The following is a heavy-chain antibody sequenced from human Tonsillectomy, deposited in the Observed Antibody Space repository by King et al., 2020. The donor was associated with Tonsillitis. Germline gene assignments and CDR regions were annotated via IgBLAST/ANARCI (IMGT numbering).Heavy chain of an antibody. D-gene: IGHD3-22*01. Sequence: QLQESGPGLVKPSETLSLTCTVSGGSISSSSYYWGWIRQPQGKGLEWIGSIYYSGSTYYNPSLKSRVTISVDTYKNRFSLKLSSVTAADPAVYYCARDAESVSPYYYDSSGYYYGPEHAVDIWGQGTMVTVSS. V-gene: IGHV4-39*07. J-gene: IGHJ3*02. CDR3: ARDAESVSPYYYDSSGYYYGPEHAVDI. CDR1: GGSISSSSYY. CDR2: IYYSGST.